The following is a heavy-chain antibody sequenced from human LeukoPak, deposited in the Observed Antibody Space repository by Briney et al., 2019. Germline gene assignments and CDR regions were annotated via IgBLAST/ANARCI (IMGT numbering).Heavy chain of an antibody. V-gene: IGHV3-21*01. CDR2: ISGSSIYI. CDR1: GFTFSIYS. D-gene: IGHD3-22*01. CDR3: ARDPPYSDSSGYYYDY. Sequence: GGSLRLSCAAAGFTFSIYSMNWVRQAPGKGLEWVSSISGSSIYIYYADSVKGRFTISRDNAKNSLYLQMNSLRAEDTAVYYCARDPPYSDSSGYYYDYWGQGTLVTVSS. J-gene: IGHJ4*02.